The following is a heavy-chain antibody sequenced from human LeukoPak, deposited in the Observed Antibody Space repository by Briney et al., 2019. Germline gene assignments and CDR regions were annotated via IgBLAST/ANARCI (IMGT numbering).Heavy chain of an antibody. CDR2: INPNSGGT. D-gene: IGHD4-23*01. CDR1: GYIFTGYY. Sequence: GASVKVSCKASGYIFTGYYIHWVRQAPGQGPEWMGWINPNSGGTIYAQKFQGRVTMTRDTSISTAYMDLSRLRSDDTAVYYCARVGPTRWVYNWFDPWGQGTLVTVSS. J-gene: IGHJ5*02. V-gene: IGHV1-2*02. CDR3: ARVGPTRWVYNWFDP.